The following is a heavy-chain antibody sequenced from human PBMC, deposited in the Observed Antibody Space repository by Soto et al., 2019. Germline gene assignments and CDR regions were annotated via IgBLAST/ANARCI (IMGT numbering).Heavy chain of an antibody. Sequence: EVQLVESGGGLVQPGGSLRLSCAASEFTFSGRSVHWVRQAPGKGLVWVSGIDKVGTDSTYADSVKGRFTSSRDNAKNTVYLTMSRLRVEDTAVYYCARGWFGPDVWGKGTTVNVSS. CDR1: EFTFSGRS. CDR3: ARGWFGPDV. V-gene: IGHV3-74*01. J-gene: IGHJ6*03. D-gene: IGHD3-10*01. CDR2: IDKVGTDS.